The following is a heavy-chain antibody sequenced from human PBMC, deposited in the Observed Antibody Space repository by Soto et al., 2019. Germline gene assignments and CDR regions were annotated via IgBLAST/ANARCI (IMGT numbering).Heavy chain of an antibody. D-gene: IGHD3-3*01. CDR2: ISAYNGNT. Sequence: QVQFVQSGAEVKKPGASVTVSCKASGYTFTSYGISWVRQAPGQGLEWMGWISAYNGNTKYAQKLQGRVTMTTDASTSTAFMELGSLRSDDTAVYFWARVPTIFGVTSWFCRWFQGSLVNVSS. CDR1: GYTFTSYG. V-gene: IGHV1-18*01. CDR3: ARVPTIFGVTSWFCR. J-gene: IGHJ5*02.